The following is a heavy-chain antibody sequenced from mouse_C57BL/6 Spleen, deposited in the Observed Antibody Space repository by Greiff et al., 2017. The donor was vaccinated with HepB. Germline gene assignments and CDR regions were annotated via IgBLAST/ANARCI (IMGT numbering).Heavy chain of an antibody. CDR1: GYTFTSYD. V-gene: IGHV1-85*01. J-gene: IGHJ2*01. CDR3: ARPHGSSYFDY. D-gene: IGHD1-1*01. Sequence: VKLMESGPELVKPGASVKLSCKASGYTFTSYDINWVKQRPGQGLEWIGWIYPRDGSTKYNEKFKGKATLTVDTSSSTAYMELHSLTSEDSAVYFCARPHGSSYFDYWGQGTTLTVSS. CDR2: IYPRDGST.